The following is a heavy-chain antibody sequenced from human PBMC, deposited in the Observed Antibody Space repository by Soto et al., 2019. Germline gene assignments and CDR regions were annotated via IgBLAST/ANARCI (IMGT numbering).Heavy chain of an antibody. CDR2: IYYSGST. CDR1: GGSICSGDDF. J-gene: IGHJ6*02. D-gene: IGHD1-20*01. V-gene: IGHV4-30-4*01. CDR3: ARDRAKWKDYDYYGMDV. Sequence: QVQLQESGPGLVKPSQTLSLTCTVSGGSICSGDDFWTWIRQPPGKGLEWIGYIYYSGSTYYNPSLKSRLTMSVDTSMNQFSLKLSSVTAADTAVYYCARDRAKWKDYDYYGMDVWGQGTTVTVSS.